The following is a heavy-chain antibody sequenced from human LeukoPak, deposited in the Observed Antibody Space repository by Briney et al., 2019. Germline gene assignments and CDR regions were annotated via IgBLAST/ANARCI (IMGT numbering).Heavy chain of an antibody. Sequence: GRSLRLSCAASGFTFSSYAMHWVRQAPGKGLEWVAVISYDGSNKYYADSVKGRFTISRDNSKNPLYLQMNSLRAEDTAVYYCAKEGVYYYDSSGYFDYWGQGTLVTVSS. J-gene: IGHJ4*02. CDR3: AKEGVYYYDSSGYFDY. D-gene: IGHD3-22*01. CDR2: ISYDGSNK. V-gene: IGHV3-30-3*01. CDR1: GFTFSSYA.